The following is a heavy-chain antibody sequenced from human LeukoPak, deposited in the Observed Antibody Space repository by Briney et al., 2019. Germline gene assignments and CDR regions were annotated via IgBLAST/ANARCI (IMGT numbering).Heavy chain of an antibody. CDR2: ISYDGSNK. Sequence: GRSLRLSCAASGFTLSSYAMHWVRQAPDKGLEWVTVISYDGSNKYYADSVKGRFTISRDNSKDTLYLQMNSLRAEDTAVYYCARVDTTMATGEFDYWGQGTLVTVSS. D-gene: IGHD5-18*01. J-gene: IGHJ4*02. V-gene: IGHV3-30-3*01. CDR1: GFTLSSYA. CDR3: ARVDTTMATGEFDY.